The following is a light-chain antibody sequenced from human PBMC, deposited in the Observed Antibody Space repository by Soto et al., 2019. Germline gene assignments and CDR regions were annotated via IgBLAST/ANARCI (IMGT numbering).Light chain of an antibody. J-gene: IGKJ5*01. V-gene: IGKV3-15*01. CDR2: GAS. CDR3: QQRSNWPHT. CDR1: QTVSSN. Sequence: EIVMTQSPATLSVSPGERATLSCRASQTVSSNLAWYQQKPGQAPRLLIHGASTRAAGIPARFSGSGSGTEFTLTISSLQSEDFAVYYCQQRSNWPHTFGQGTRLEIK.